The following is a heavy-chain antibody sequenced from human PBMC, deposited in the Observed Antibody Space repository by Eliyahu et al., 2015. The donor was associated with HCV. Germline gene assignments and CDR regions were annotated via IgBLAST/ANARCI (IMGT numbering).Heavy chain of an antibody. CDR3: AKDRGSGWYIDY. V-gene: IGHV3-23*01. J-gene: IGHJ4*02. Sequence: EVQLLESGGGLVQPGGSLRLSCXAXGFTFSSXAXGWVRQAXGKGLGWVSAISGSGGSTYYADSVKGRFTISRDNSKNTLYLQMNSLRAEDTAVYYCAKDRGSGWYIDYWGQGTLVTVSS. CDR1: GFTFSSXA. D-gene: IGHD6-19*01. CDR2: ISGSGGST.